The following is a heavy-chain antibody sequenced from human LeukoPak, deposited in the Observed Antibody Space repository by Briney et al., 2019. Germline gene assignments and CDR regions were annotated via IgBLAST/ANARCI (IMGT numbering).Heavy chain of an antibody. CDR3: ARKNYFASGSYSDFDF. CDR2: INTVNGDT. CDR1: GYTFTSNP. D-gene: IGHD3-10*01. V-gene: IGHV1-3*04. J-gene: IGHJ4*02. Sequence: ASVKVSCKASGYTFTSNPMYWMRQAPGQGLEWMCWINTVNGDTKCSQNFQGRITITRDTSASTAYMELSGLGSEDTAVYYCARKNYFASGSYSDFDFWGQGTLVTVSS.